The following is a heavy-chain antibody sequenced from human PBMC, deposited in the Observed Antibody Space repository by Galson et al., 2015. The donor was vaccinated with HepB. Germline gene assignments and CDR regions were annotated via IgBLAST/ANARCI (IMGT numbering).Heavy chain of an antibody. CDR3: AKRNVGGHRTFEN. D-gene: IGHD1-1*01. CDR1: GFTFGDHA. CDR2: ITGSGAFT. J-gene: IGHJ4*02. Sequence: SLRLSCAGSGFTFGDHAMSCVRQAPGKGLEWVSMITGSGAFTYFPDSVKGRFTISRDNSNNTLYIQMNSLRADDMAVYFCAKRNVGGHRTFENWGQGTLVTVSS. V-gene: IGHV3-23*01.